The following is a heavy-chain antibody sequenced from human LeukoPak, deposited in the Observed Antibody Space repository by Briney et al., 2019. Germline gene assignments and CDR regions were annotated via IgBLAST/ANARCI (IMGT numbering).Heavy chain of an antibody. Sequence: GGSLRLSCVASGFTSSNSWMTWVRQAPGKGLEWVANINQGGSEINYVDSVKGRFTISRDSAKNSLYLRMNSLRAEDTAVYYCARGHYDMGVWGQGTTVTVSS. V-gene: IGHV3-7*01. CDR2: INQGGSEI. CDR1: GFTSSNSW. CDR3: ARGHYDMGV. J-gene: IGHJ6*02.